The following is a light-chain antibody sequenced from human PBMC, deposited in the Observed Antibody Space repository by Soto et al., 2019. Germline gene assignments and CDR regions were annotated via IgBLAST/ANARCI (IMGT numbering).Light chain of an antibody. CDR2: AAS. CDR1: QAVSTW. J-gene: IGKJ4*01. V-gene: IGKV1-12*01. Sequence: DIQMTQSPSSVSASVGDTVTITCLASQAVSTWLAWYQQKPGGAPKLLIYAASTLQSGVPSRFSGSGSGTDFTLTIRSLQPEDFATYYCQQGASFPHTFGGGTKVDIK. CDR3: QQGASFPHT.